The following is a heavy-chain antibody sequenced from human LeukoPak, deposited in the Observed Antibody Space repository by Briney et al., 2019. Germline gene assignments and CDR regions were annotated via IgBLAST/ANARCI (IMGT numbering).Heavy chain of an antibody. J-gene: IGHJ6*03. CDR1: GGSFSGYY. D-gene: IGHD3-22*01. CDR2: MNPSGST. Sequence: SGTLSLTCAVYGGSFSGYYWTWIRQTPEKGLEWIGEMNPSGSTSYNPSLKSRVTISVDTSKNQFSLKLSSVTAADTAVYYCARGRQDVTMIVVVMTAVSYYLDVWGKGTTVTVS. CDR3: ARGRQDVTMIVVVMTAVSYYLDV. V-gene: IGHV4-34*01.